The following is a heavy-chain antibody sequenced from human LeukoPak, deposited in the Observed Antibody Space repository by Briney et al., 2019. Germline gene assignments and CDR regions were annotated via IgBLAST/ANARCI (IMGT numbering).Heavy chain of an antibody. CDR3: ARVAGRSINLHGFDY. J-gene: IGHJ4*02. Sequence: SETLSPTCAVYGGSFSGYYWSWIRQPPGKGLEWIGEINHSGSTNYNPSLKSRVTISVDTSKNQFSLKLSSVTAADTAVYYCARVAGRSINLHGFDYWGQGTLVTVSS. V-gene: IGHV4-34*01. CDR1: GGSFSGYY. CDR2: INHSGST.